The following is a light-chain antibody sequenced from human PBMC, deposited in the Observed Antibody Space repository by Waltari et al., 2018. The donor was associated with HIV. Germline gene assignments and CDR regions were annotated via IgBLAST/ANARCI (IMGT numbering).Light chain of an antibody. CDR2: GND. V-gene: IGLV1-40*01. Sequence: QSVLTQPPSVSGAPGQRVTISCTGSRSNVGAGYDVHWYQQLPGTAPKLLIYGNDKRPSGVPDRFSGSKSGTSASLAITGLQAEDEADYYCQSYDSSLSGSGVFGGGTKLTVL. J-gene: IGLJ2*01. CDR1: RSNVGAGYD. CDR3: QSYDSSLSGSGV.